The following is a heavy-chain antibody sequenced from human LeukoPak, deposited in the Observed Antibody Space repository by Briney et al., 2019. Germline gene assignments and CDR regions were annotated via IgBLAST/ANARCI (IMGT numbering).Heavy chain of an antibody. CDR2: INSNGTTI. CDR3: AKMSSSWTYYYGMDV. CDR1: GFIFSDYY. J-gene: IGHJ6*02. D-gene: IGHD6-13*01. Sequence: GGSLRLSCAASGFIFSDYYMSWIRQAPGKGLEWVSHINSNGTTIYYTDSVKGRFTISRDNTENSLYLQMNSLRAEDTAVYYCAKMSSSWTYYYGMDVWGQGTTVTVSS. V-gene: IGHV3-11*01.